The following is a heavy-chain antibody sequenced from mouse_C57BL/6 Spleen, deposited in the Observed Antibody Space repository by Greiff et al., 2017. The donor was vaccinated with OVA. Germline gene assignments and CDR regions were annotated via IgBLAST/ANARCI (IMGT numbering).Heavy chain of an antibody. CDR1: GFTFSNYW. CDR2: IRLKYDNYAN. V-gene: IGHV6-3*01. Sequence: EVKLEESGGGLVQPGGSLKLSCVASGFTFSNYWMNWVRQSPEKGLEWVAQIRLKYDNYANHYAESVKGRFTISRDDSKSSVYLQMNNLSAEDTVIYYCTSFSPFAYWGQGTLVTVSA. J-gene: IGHJ3*01. CDR3: TSFSPFAY.